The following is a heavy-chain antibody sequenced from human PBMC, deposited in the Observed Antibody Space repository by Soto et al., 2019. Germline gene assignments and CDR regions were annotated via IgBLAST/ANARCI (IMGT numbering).Heavy chain of an antibody. J-gene: IGHJ3*02. CDR3: ARDMGDYDPDAFDI. CDR1: VGSISSYY. CDR2: IYYSGST. Sequence: PSETLSLTCTVSVGSISSYYWSWIRQPPGKGLEWIGYIYYSGSTNYNPSLKSRVTISVDTSKNQFSLKLSSVTAADTAVYYCARDMGDYDPDAFDIWGQGTMVTVSS. D-gene: IGHD4-17*01. V-gene: IGHV4-59*01.